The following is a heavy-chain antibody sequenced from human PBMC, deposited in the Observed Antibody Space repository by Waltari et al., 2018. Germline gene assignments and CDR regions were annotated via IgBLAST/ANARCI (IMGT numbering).Heavy chain of an antibody. D-gene: IGHD5-18*01. CDR2: IWYDGSNK. CDR3: AKAIYSYAPPCDY. CDR1: GFTFSSYG. J-gene: IGHJ4*02. Sequence: QVQLVESGGGVVQPGRSLRLSCAASGFTFSSYGMHWVRQAPGKGLEWVAVIWYDGSNKYDADCVKGRFTISRDNSKNTLYLQMNSLRAEDTAVYYCAKAIYSYAPPCDYWGQGTLVTVSS. V-gene: IGHV3-33*06.